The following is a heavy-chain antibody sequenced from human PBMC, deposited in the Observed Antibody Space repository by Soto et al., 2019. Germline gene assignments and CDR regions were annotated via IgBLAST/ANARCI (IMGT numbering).Heavy chain of an antibody. CDR1: GGSISSGGYS. Sequence: QLQLQESGSGLVKPSQTLSLTCAVSGGSISSGGYSWSWIRQPPGKGLEWIGYIYHSGSPYYNPFLTGRVTISVDRSKNQFSPKLSSVTAAATAVYYCARGPLFGRWGQGTLVTVSS. D-gene: IGHD3-3*01. J-gene: IGHJ4*02. CDR2: IYHSGSP. CDR3: ARGPLFGR. V-gene: IGHV4-30-2*01.